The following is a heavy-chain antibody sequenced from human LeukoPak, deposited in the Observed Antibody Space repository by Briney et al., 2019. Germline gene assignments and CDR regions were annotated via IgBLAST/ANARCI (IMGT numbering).Heavy chain of an antibody. CDR1: GYTFTSYD. Sequence: ASVKVSCKASGYTFTSYDINWVRQATGQGLEWMGWMNPNSGNTGYAQKFQGRVTITRNTSISTAYMELSSLRSEDTAVYYCARGSLSRYSSGWRIDYWGQGTLVTVSS. D-gene: IGHD6-19*01. V-gene: IGHV1-8*03. J-gene: IGHJ4*02. CDR2: MNPNSGNT. CDR3: ARGSLSRYSSGWRIDY.